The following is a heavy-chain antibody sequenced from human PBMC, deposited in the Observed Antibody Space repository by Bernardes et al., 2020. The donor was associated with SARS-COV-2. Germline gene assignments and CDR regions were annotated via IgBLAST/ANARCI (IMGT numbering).Heavy chain of an antibody. CDR1: GFTFSSYG. CDR2: IWYDGSNK. Sequence: GGSLRLSCAASGFTFSSYGMHWVRQAPGKGLEWVAVIWYDGSNKYYADSVKGRFTISRDNSKNTLYLQMNSLRAEDTAVYYCARVRVPEITMVQGDGGMDVWGQGTTVTVSS. J-gene: IGHJ6*02. CDR3: ARVRVPEITMVQGDGGMDV. V-gene: IGHV3-33*01. D-gene: IGHD3-10*01.